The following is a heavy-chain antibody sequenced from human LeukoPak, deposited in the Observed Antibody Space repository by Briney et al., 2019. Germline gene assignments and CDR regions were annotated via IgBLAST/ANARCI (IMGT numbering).Heavy chain of an antibody. D-gene: IGHD4-23*01. V-gene: IGHV3-53*01. CDR3: ARRAGGYSHPYDY. Sequence: GGSLRLSCAASGFTFSSYSMNWVRQAPGKGLEWVSLIYSGGSTDYTDSVKGRFTISRDNSKNTLYLQMNSLRAEDTAAYYCARRAGGYSHPYDYWGQGTLVTVSS. CDR2: IYSGGST. J-gene: IGHJ4*02. CDR1: GFTFSSYS.